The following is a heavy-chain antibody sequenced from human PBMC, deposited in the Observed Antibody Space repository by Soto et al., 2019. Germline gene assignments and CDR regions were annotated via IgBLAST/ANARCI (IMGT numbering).Heavy chain of an antibody. V-gene: IGHV4-30-4*01. CDR2: IYYSGST. J-gene: IGHJ4*02. CDR1: GGSISSGDYY. CDR3: ARLVGATSRFDY. Sequence: QVQLQESGPGLVKPSQTLSLTCTVSGGSISSGDYYWSWIRQPPGKGLEWIGYIYYSGSTYYNPSLRSRXXIXVXXSKNQFSLKLSSVTAADTAVYYCARLVGATSRFDYWGQGTLVTVSS. D-gene: IGHD1-26*01.